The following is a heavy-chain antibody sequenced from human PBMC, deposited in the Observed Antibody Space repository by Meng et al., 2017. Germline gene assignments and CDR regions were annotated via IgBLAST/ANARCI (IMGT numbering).Heavy chain of an antibody. Sequence: QGRLGQSGAEVQKPVAPVKGSCKPSGYSFTAYYIHWLRQAPGQGLEWMGRIDPNSGVTEYAHKFHGRVTVTGDTSISTAYMELRRLTSDDTAVYYCARDEDISAAGKLFSDYWGQGTLVTVSS. D-gene: IGHD6-13*01. V-gene: IGHV1-2*06. CDR2: IDPNSGVT. CDR3: ARDEDISAAGKLFSDY. CDR1: GYSFTAYY. J-gene: IGHJ4*02.